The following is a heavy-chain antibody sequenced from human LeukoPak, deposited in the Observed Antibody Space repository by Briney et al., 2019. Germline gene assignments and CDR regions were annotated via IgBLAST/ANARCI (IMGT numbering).Heavy chain of an antibody. CDR1: GFSFSSYG. CDR2: IWHDEGYK. Sequence: PGGSLRLSCAASGFSFSSYGMHWVRQAPGNGLEWVAAIWHDEGYKFYADSVKGRFTITRDNSKSTLYLQMNSLRAEDTAVYYCARPDCTGGNCYSYASCCFVYWGGATMVSVCS. CDR3: ARPDCTGGNCYSYASCCFVY. J-gene: IGHJ4*02. D-gene: IGHD2-15*01. V-gene: IGHV3-33*01.